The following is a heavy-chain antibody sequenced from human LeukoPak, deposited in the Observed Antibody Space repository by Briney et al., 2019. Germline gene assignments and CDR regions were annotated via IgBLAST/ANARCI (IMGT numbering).Heavy chain of an antibody. J-gene: IGHJ5*02. CDR2: INPKTGGT. CDR1: GYTFTSY. Sequence: ASVKVSCKASGYTFTSYVSWVRQAPGQGPEWMGWINPKTGGTHFAQDFQARVTMTSDTSVSTAYLELSSLKSDDTAVYYCARGTPWFDPWGQGTLVTVSS. CDR3: ARGTPWFDP. V-gene: IGHV1-2*02.